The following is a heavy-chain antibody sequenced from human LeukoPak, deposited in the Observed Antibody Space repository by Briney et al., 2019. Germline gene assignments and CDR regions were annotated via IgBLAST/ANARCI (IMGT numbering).Heavy chain of an antibody. CDR2: VSYSGRT. Sequence: SETLSLTCTVSGGSISGWYWSWIRQPPGKGLECIGYVSYSGRTNHNPSLKSRVTISADTSKNQFSLKLTSVTAADTAVYYCARHERGAENLVYWGQGTLVTVSS. J-gene: IGHJ4*02. V-gene: IGHV4-59*08. D-gene: IGHD1-1*01. CDR1: GGSISGWY. CDR3: ARHERGAENLVY.